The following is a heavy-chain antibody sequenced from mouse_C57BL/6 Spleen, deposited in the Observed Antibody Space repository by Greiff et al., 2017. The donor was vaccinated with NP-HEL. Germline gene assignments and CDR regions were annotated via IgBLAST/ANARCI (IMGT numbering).Heavy chain of an antibody. Sequence: EVKVEESGPGLVKPSQSLSLTCSVTGYSITSGYYWNWIRQFPGNKLEWMGYISYDGSNNYNPSLKNRITITHDTPKIQFFLKLNSVTTEDPATYYWARDPGPSLSSLGAMDYWGQGTSVTVSS. CDR2: ISYDGSN. CDR1: GYSITSGYY. V-gene: IGHV3-6*01. CDR3: ARDPGPSLSSLGAMDY. J-gene: IGHJ4*01. D-gene: IGHD3-1*01.